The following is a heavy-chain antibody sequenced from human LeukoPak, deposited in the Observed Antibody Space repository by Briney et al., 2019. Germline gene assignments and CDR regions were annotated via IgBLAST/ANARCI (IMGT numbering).Heavy chain of an antibody. D-gene: IGHD3-22*01. Sequence: ASVKVTCKASGYTFTGYYMHWVRQAPGQGLEWMGWINPNSGDTHYAQKLQGRVTMTTDTSTSTAYMELRSLRSDDTAVYYCARKLYDSRRYGQTYYFDYWGQGTLVTVSS. V-gene: IGHV1-2*02. CDR3: ARKLYDSRRYGQTYYFDY. J-gene: IGHJ4*02. CDR1: GYTFTGYY. CDR2: INPNSGDT.